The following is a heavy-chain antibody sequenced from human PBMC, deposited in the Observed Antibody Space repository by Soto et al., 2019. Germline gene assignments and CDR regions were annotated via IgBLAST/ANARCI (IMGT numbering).Heavy chain of an antibody. V-gene: IGHV4-39*01. CDR2: VYYSGST. D-gene: IGHD4-17*01. Sequence: SETLSLTCTVSGGSINSTNYYWGWIRQSPGKGLEYIGIVYYSGSTYYNPSLKSRVTISVDTSKNQFSLKLSCVTAPDTALYYCGRHLYAYDDYDHREIAFDIWGQGTMVTVSS. J-gene: IGHJ3*02. CDR3: GRHLYAYDDYDHREIAFDI. CDR1: GGSINSTNYY.